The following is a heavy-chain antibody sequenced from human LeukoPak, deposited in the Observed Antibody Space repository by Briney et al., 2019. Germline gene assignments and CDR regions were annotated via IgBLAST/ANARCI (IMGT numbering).Heavy chain of an antibody. CDR3: ASGLRGVWSGYHYYYCYGMDV. V-gene: IGHV4-31*03. CDR2: IYYSGST. D-gene: IGHD3-3*01. CDR1: GGSISSGGYY. Sequence: SETLSLTCTVSGGSISSGGYYWSWIRQHPGKGLEWIGYIYYSGSTYYNPSLKSRVTISVDTSKNQFSLKLSSVTAADTAVYYCASGLRGVWSGYHYYYCYGMDVWGQGTTVTVSS. J-gene: IGHJ6*02.